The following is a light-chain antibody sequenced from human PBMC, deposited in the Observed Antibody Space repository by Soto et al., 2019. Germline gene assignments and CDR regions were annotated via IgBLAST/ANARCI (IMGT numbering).Light chain of an antibody. CDR3: QQYGRSPLMYT. V-gene: IGKV3-20*01. CDR1: ESITSNF. CDR2: GAS. J-gene: IGKJ2*01. Sequence: EIVLTQSPGTLSLSPGEIATLSCRASESITSNFLAWYQQKPGQAPRLLIYGASSRATGIPDRFSGSGSERDFTLTINRLEPEDFAVYFCQQYGRSPLMYTFGQGTKLEIK.